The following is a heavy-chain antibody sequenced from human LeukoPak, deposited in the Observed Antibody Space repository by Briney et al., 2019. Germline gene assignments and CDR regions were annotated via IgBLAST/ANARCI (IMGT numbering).Heavy chain of an antibody. V-gene: IGHV3-43*01. CDR2: ISWDGGST. J-gene: IGHJ4*02. Sequence: GGSLRLSCAASGFTFDDYTMHWVRQAPGKGLEWVSLISWDGGSTYYADSVKGRFTISRDNSKNSLYLQMNSLRTEDTALYYCAKGTYGSGHTLLGYWGQGTLVTVSS. D-gene: IGHD3-10*01. CDR3: AKGTYGSGHTLLGY. CDR1: GFTFDDYT.